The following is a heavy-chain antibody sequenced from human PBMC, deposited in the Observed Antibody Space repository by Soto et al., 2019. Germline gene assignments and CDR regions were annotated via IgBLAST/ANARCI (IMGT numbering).Heavy chain of an antibody. Sequence: QVQLQESGPGLVKPSQTLSLTCTVSGGSISSGGYYWSWIRQHPGKGLEWIGYIYYSGSTYYNPSLKSRVTISVDTSKNQFPLKLSSVTAADTAVYYCARFWYDYGDSLFDYWGQGTLVTVSS. CDR2: IYYSGST. CDR3: ARFWYDYGDSLFDY. V-gene: IGHV4-31*03. J-gene: IGHJ4*02. D-gene: IGHD4-17*01. CDR1: GGSISSGGYY.